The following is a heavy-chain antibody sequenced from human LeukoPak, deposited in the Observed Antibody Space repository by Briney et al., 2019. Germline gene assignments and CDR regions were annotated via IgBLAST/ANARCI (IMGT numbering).Heavy chain of an antibody. V-gene: IGHV3-30-3*01. Sequence: PGGSLRLSCAASGFTFSSHAMHWVRQAPGKGLEWVAVISYDGSNKYYADSVKGRFTISRDNSKNTLYLQMNSLRTEDTAVYYCARGRGATRDDAFDIWGQGTMVTVSS. D-gene: IGHD1-26*01. CDR3: ARGRGATRDDAFDI. CDR2: ISYDGSNK. CDR1: GFTFSSHA. J-gene: IGHJ3*02.